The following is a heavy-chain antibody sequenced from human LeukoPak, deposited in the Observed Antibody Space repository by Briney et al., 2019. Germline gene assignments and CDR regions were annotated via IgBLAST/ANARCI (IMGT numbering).Heavy chain of an antibody. CDR2: ISHSGST. CDR3: ARVHSGYEDNFDY. CDR1: GGSFSGYY. J-gene: IGHJ4*02. V-gene: IGHV4-34*01. D-gene: IGHD5-12*01. Sequence: SETLSLTCAVYGGSFSGYYWSWIRQPPGKGLEWIGEISHSGSTNYNPSLKSRVTISVDTSKNQFSLKLSSVTAADTAVYYCARVHSGYEDNFDYWGQGTLVTVSS.